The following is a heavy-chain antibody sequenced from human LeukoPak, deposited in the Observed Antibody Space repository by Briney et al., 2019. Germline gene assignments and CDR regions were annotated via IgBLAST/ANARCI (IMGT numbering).Heavy chain of an antibody. CDR1: GFIFSNYG. V-gene: IGHV3-30*18. CDR2: ISHDGSDK. CDR3: AKWTDIVVVVADHNWFDP. D-gene: IGHD2-15*01. J-gene: IGHJ5*02. Sequence: PGGSLRLSCAASGFIFSNYGIYWVRQAAGKGLEWVAIISHDGSDKHYADSVKGRFTISRDNSKNILYLQMNSLRAEDTAVYYCAKWTDIVVVVADHNWFDPWGQGTLVTVSS.